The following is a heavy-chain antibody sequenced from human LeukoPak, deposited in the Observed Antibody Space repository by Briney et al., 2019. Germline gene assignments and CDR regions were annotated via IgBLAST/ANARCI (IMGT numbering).Heavy chain of an antibody. CDR1: GCTFSNYA. V-gene: IGHV3-23*01. D-gene: IGHD3-10*01. CDR3: ANRGKYYSHY. J-gene: IGHJ4*02. Sequence: GGALRLSFVASGCTFSNYAMSTVRQAPGKGLEWVSSISDGGGGTYYADSVKGRFTISRDNSKNTLYLLMNSLRAEDTPIYYCANRGKYYSHYRGQGTLVTVSS. CDR2: ISDGGGGT.